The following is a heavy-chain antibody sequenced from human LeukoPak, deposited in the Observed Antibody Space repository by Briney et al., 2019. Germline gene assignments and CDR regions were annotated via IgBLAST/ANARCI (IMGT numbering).Heavy chain of an antibody. CDR1: GGSISSSTYY. Sequence: SETLSLTCTVSGGSISSSTYYWGWIRQPPGKGLEWIGSIFYSGRTYYNPSLKSRVAISVDTSKNQFSLNLSSVTAADTAVYYCARVITVRGVIFDYWGQGTLVTVSS. D-gene: IGHD3-16*01. J-gene: IGHJ4*02. CDR3: ARVITVRGVIFDY. CDR2: IFYSGRT. V-gene: IGHV4-39*07.